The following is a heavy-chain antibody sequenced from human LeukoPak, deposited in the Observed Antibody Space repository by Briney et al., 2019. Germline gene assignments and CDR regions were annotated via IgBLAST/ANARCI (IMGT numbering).Heavy chain of an antibody. Sequence: GGSLRLSCAASGFTFSSYGMNWVRQVPGKGLEWVSSISSSSSYIYYADSVKGRFTISRDNAKNSLYLQMNSLRAEDTAVYYCARFCTSCYSGNWFDPWGQGTLVTVSS. J-gene: IGHJ5*02. D-gene: IGHD2-2*01. V-gene: IGHV3-21*01. CDR2: ISSSSSYI. CDR1: GFTFSSYG. CDR3: ARFCTSCYSGNWFDP.